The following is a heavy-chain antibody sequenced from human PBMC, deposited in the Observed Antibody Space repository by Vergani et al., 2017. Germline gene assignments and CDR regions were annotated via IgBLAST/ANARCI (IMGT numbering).Heavy chain of an antibody. Sequence: EVQLVESGGGLVQPGGSLKLSCAASGFTFSGSAMHWVRQASGKGLEWVGRIRSKVNNYATAYAASVKGRFTISRDDSKTTAYLQMNSLKTEDTAVYYCTSVGGATDIDYWGQGTLVTVSS. J-gene: IGHJ4*02. CDR1: GFTFSGSA. CDR2: IRSKVNNYAT. D-gene: IGHD1-26*01. V-gene: IGHV3-73*01. CDR3: TSVGGATDIDY.